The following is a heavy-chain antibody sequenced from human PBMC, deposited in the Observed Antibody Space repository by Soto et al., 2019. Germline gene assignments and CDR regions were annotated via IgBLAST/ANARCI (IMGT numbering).Heavy chain of an antibody. CDR1: GFTFSSYS. CDR3: ARSHCSSTSCKPYYFDY. V-gene: IGHV3-21*01. CDR2: ISSSSSYI. Sequence: EAQLVESGGGLVKPGGSLRLSCAASGFTFSSYSMNWVRQAPGKGLEWVSSISSSSSYIYYADSVKGRFTISRDNAKNSLYLQMNSLRAEDTAVYYCARSHCSSTSCKPYYFDYWGQGTLVTVSS. D-gene: IGHD2-2*01. J-gene: IGHJ4*02.